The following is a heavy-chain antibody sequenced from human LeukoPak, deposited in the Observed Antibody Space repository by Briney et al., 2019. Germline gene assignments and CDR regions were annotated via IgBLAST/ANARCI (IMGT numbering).Heavy chain of an antibody. D-gene: IGHD4-17*01. Sequence: GESLKISCKGSGYSFTSYWIGWVRQMPGKGLEWMGIIDPGDSDTRYRPSFQGQVSISVDKSISTAYLQWSSLKASDTAIYYGARQSGYGEENDYWGQGTLVTVSS. CDR3: ARQSGYGEENDY. CDR1: GYSFTSYW. CDR2: IDPGDSDT. V-gene: IGHV5-51*01. J-gene: IGHJ4*02.